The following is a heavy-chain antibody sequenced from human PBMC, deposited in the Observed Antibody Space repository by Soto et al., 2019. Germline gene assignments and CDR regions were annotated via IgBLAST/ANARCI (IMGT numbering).Heavy chain of an antibody. Sequence: GGSLRLSCAASGFTLRRYWMSWVRQAPGKGLEWVANIKQDGSEKYYVDSVKGRFTISRDNAKNSLYLQMNSLRAEDTAVYYCARASTYYDILTGYSYYFDYWGQGTLVTVSS. CDR1: GFTLRRYW. D-gene: IGHD3-9*01. V-gene: IGHV3-7*01. CDR3: ARASTYYDILTGYSYYFDY. J-gene: IGHJ4*02. CDR2: IKQDGSEK.